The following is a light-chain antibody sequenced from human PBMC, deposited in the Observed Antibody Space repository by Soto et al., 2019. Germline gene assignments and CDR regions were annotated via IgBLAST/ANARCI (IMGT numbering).Light chain of an antibody. V-gene: IGKV1-5*03. CDR3: QQYNTYSLT. J-gene: IGKJ1*01. Sequence: DIQMTQSPSTLSASVGDRVTITCRASQSISSWLAWYQQQPGEAPTLLINEGSTLERGVTSRFSGRGSGTEFTLTSSSLQPDVVASFYCQQYNTYSLTFGQGTQVEVK. CDR1: QSISSW. CDR2: EGS.